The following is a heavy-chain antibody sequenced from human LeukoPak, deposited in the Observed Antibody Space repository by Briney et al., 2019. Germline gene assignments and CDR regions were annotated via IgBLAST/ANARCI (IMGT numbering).Heavy chain of an antibody. J-gene: IGHJ5*02. D-gene: IGHD3-3*01. CDR3: ARDVNDFWSGSFWFDP. CDR2: IKQDGSEK. Sequence: TGGSLRLSCAASGFTFSSYWMSWVRQAPGKGLEWVANIKQDGSEKYYVDSVKGRFTISRDNAKNSLYLQMNSLRAEDTAVYYCARDVNDFWSGSFWFDPWGQGTLVTVSS. CDR1: GFTFSSYW. V-gene: IGHV3-7*01.